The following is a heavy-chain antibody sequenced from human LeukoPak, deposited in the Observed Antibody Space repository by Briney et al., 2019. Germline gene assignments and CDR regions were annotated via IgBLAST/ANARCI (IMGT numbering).Heavy chain of an antibody. J-gene: IGHJ3*01. CDR1: GYIFTDYY. CDR3: ARDPPGTTAFDL. Sequence: ASVKVSCKASGYIFTDYYMHWVRQAPGEGLEWMGWINPKSDGTKYAQNFQGRVTMTWDTSISTAYMEVSRLTSDDTAMFYCARDPPGTTAFDLWGQGTMVTVSS. D-gene: IGHD1-1*01. CDR2: INPKSDGT. V-gene: IGHV1-2*02.